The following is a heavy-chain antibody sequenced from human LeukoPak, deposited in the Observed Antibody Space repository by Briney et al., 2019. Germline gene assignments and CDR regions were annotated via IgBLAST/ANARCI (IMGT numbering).Heavy chain of an antibody. J-gene: IGHJ4*02. CDR2: IYYSGNA. Sequence: SSETLSLTCTVSRGSVSRGSYYWSWIRQPPGKGLEWIGYIYYSGNANYNPSLKSPVTISVDTSKNQFSLKLSSVTAADAAVYYCARAPVSSGWYYFDYWGQGTLVTVSP. CDR3: ARAPVSSGWYYFDY. D-gene: IGHD6-19*01. V-gene: IGHV4-61*01. CDR1: RGSVSRGSYY.